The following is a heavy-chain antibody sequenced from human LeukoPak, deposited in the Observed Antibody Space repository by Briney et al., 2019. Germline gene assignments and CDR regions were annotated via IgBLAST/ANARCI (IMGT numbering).Heavy chain of an antibody. Sequence: SVKVSCKASGGTFSSYAISWVRQAPGQGLEWMGGIIPIFGTANYAQKFQGRVTMTRDTSTSTVYMELSSLRSEDTAVYYCARTGYSSSWYWFDPWGQGTLVTVSS. J-gene: IGHJ5*02. CDR1: GGTFSSYA. CDR3: ARTGYSSSWYWFDP. V-gene: IGHV1-69*05. CDR2: IIPIFGTA. D-gene: IGHD6-13*01.